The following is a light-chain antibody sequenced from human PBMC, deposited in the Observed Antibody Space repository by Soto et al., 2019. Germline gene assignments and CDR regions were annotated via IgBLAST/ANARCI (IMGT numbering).Light chain of an antibody. Sequence: IVMTQSPATLSVSPGERATLSCRASQNIGGTLAWYQQKPGQAPRLLFYGASTRATGIPARFSGSGSGTEFTLTISSLQSEDFAVYYCQQFHNWPPRTFGGGTKVDIK. V-gene: IGKV3-15*01. CDR3: QQFHNWPPRT. CDR1: QNIGGT. CDR2: GAS. J-gene: IGKJ4*01.